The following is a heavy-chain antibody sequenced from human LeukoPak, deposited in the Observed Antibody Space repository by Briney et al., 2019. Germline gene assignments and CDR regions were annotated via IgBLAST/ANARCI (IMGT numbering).Heavy chain of an antibody. Sequence: PPGGSLRLSCAASGFTFSSYEMNWVRQAPGKGLEWVSYISSSGSTIYYADSVKGRFTISRDNAKNSLYLQMNSLRAEDTAVYYCARDAEGSGTIWNWGQGTLVTVSS. CDR1: GFTFSSYE. J-gene: IGHJ4*02. D-gene: IGHD3-10*01. V-gene: IGHV3-48*03. CDR2: ISSSGSTI. CDR3: ARDAEGSGTIWN.